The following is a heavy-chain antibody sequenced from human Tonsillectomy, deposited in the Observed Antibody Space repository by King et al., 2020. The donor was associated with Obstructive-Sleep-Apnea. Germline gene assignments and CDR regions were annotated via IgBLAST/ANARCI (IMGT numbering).Heavy chain of an antibody. CDR3: AKDVRGSSWDYYFDY. CDR1: GFTFSSYG. CDR2: ISYEGSNK. D-gene: IGHD6-13*01. V-gene: IGHV3-30*18. Sequence: QLVESGGGVVQPGRSLRLSCAASGFTFSSYGMHWVRQAPGKGLEWVAVISYEGSNKYYADSGKGRFTISRDNSKNTLYLQMNSLRAEDTAVYYCAKDVRGSSWDYYFDYWGQGTLVTVSS. J-gene: IGHJ4*02.